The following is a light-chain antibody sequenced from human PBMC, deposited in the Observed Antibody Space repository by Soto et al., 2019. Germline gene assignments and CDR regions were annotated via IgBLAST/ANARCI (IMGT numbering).Light chain of an antibody. CDR3: HQSYSTPPWT. J-gene: IGKJ1*01. V-gene: IGKV1-5*03. CDR1: QSISAW. Sequence: DIQMTQSPSTLFASVGDTVTITCRASQSISAWLAWYQQRPGKAPKLLIYKMSASERGVPSRFSGSGSGTDFTLTISSLQPEDFATYFCHQSYSTPPWTFGQGTKVDIK. CDR2: KMS.